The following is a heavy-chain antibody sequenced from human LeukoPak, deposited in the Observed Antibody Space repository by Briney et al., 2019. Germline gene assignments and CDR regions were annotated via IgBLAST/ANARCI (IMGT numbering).Heavy chain of an antibody. D-gene: IGHD1-26*01. CDR1: GYTFTSYY. CDR2: INPSGGST. Sequence: ASVKVSCKASGYTFTSYYMHWVRQAPGQGLEWMGIINPSGGSTSYAQKFQGRVTITADESTSTAYMELSSLRSEDTAVYYCARNWELRYMDVWGKGTTVTVSS. J-gene: IGHJ6*03. CDR3: ARNWELRYMDV. V-gene: IGHV1-46*01.